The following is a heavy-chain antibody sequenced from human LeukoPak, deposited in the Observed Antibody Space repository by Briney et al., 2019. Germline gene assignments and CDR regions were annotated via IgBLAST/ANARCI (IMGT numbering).Heavy chain of an antibody. Sequence: GGSLRLSCAASGFTFSGSAMHWVRQAPGKGLEYVSAISSNGGSTYYANSVKGRFTISRDNSKNTLYLQMGSLRAEDMAVYYCARDDREQQLDYWGQGTLVTVSS. V-gene: IGHV3-64*01. J-gene: IGHJ4*02. CDR2: ISSNGGST. CDR3: ARDDREQQLDY. CDR1: GFTFSGSA. D-gene: IGHD6-13*01.